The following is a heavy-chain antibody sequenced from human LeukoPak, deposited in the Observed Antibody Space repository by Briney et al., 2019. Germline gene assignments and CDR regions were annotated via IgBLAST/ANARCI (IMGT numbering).Heavy chain of an antibody. CDR3: ARDGYSSGWYDY. D-gene: IGHD6-19*01. J-gene: IGHJ4*02. CDR2: IHDGGST. V-gene: IGHV4-59*01. Sequence: SETLSLTCTVSGGSISSYYWIWIRQSPGKELEWIGHIHDGGSTTYNPSLKSRVTISVDTSKNQFSLKLSSVTAADTAVYYCARDGYSSGWYDYWGQGTLVTVSS. CDR1: GGSISSYY.